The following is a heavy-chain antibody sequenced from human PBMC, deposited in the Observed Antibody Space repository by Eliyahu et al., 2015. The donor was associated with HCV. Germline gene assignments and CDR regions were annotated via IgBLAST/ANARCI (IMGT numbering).Heavy chain of an antibody. CDR2: INSDGSDT. CDR1: GFTFSSYW. J-gene: IGHJ4*02. V-gene: IGHV3-74*01. CDR3: ARGAKDLWMRLWDDFDY. D-gene: IGHD3-10*01. Sequence: EVQLVESGGGLVQPGGSLRLSCXASGFTFSSYWMHWVRQAPGKGLVWVSRINSDGSDTSHADSVKGRFTVSRDNAKNTLYLQMNSLRADDTAVYYCARGAKDLWMRLWDDFDYWGQGTLVTVSS.